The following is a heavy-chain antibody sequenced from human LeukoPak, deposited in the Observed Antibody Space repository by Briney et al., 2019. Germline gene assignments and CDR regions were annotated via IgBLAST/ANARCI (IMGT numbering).Heavy chain of an antibody. CDR1: GGSISSGGYY. Sequence: SETLSLTCTVSGGSISSGGYYWSWIRQHPGKGLEWIGYIHYSGSTYYNPSLKSRVTISVDTSRNQFSLKLSSVTAADTAVYYCARYSSSGAFDIWGQGTMVTVSS. D-gene: IGHD6-6*01. J-gene: IGHJ3*02. V-gene: IGHV4-31*03. CDR2: IHYSGST. CDR3: ARYSSSGAFDI.